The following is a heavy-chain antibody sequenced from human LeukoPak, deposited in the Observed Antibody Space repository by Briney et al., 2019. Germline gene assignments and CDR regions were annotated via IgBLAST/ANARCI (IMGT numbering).Heavy chain of an antibody. Sequence: GGSLRLSCAASGFTFSSYAMSWVRQAPGKGLEWVSAISGSGGSTYYADSVKGRFTISRDNSKNTLYLQMNSLRAEDTAVYYCASQGHTYDSSGYYSPGHYWGQGTLVTDSS. J-gene: IGHJ4*02. D-gene: IGHD3-22*01. V-gene: IGHV3-23*01. CDR3: ASQGHTYDSSGYYSPGHY. CDR1: GFTFSSYA. CDR2: ISGSGGST.